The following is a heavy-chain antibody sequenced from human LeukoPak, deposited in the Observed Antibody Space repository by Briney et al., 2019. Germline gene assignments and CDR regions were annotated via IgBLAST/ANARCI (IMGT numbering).Heavy chain of an antibody. Sequence: ASVKVSCKASGYTFTSYGISWVRQAPGQGLEWMGWISAYNGNTNYAQKLQGRVTITTDTSTSTAYMELRSLRSDDTAVYYCARDSRLRYFDWLPLDYWGQGTLVTVSS. V-gene: IGHV1-18*04. D-gene: IGHD3-9*01. CDR2: ISAYNGNT. CDR1: GYTFTSYG. CDR3: ARDSRLRYFDWLPLDY. J-gene: IGHJ4*02.